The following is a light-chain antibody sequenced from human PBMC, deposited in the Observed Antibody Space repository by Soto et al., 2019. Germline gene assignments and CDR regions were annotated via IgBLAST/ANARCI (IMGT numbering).Light chain of an antibody. J-gene: IGKJ1*01. V-gene: IGKV1-5*03. CDR2: KAS. CDR1: QSISIW. CDR3: QQYKSYYRT. Sequence: DIQMTQSPSTLSASVGDRVTMTCRASQSISIWLARYQQKPGKAPKVLIYKASNLESGVPSRFSGSGSGTEFTLTISSLQPDDFATYYCQQYKSYYRTFGQGTKVEIK.